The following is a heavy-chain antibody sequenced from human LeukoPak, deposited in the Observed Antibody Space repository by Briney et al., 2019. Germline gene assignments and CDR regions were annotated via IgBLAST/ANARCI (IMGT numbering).Heavy chain of an antibody. CDR1: GYTFTSYD. V-gene: IGHV1-8*01. CDR2: MNPNSGNT. Sequence: ASVKVSCKASGYTFTSYDINWVRQATGQGLEWMGWMNPNSGNTGYAQKFQGRVTMTRNTSISTAYMELRSLRSDDTAVYYCARDWSSSWYYFDYWGQGTLVTVSS. J-gene: IGHJ4*02. D-gene: IGHD6-13*01. CDR3: ARDWSSSWYYFDY.